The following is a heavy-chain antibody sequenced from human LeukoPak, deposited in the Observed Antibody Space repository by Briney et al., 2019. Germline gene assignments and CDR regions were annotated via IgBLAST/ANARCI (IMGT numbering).Heavy chain of an antibody. CDR1: GFTFSSYG. D-gene: IGHD1-14*01. CDR3: ARVSYSGIAFDI. J-gene: IGHJ3*02. Sequence: PGGSLRLSCAASGFTFSSYGMHWVRQAPGKGLEWVAFIRYDGSNKYYADSVKGRFTISRDNSKNSLYLQMNSLRAEDTAVYYCARVSYSGIAFDIWGQGTMVTVSS. V-gene: IGHV3-30*02. CDR2: IRYDGSNK.